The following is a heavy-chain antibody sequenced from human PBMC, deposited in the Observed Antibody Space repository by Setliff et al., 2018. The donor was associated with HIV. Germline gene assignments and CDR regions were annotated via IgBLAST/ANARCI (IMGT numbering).Heavy chain of an antibody. J-gene: IGHJ6*02. CDR1: GYTFSNYC. D-gene: IGHD6-19*01. CDR2: IHPGNSDT. CDR3: AKHLSPGSGWYSKARGMDV. V-gene: IGHV5-51*01. Sequence: GESLKISCKDSGYTFSNYCIAWVRQMPGKGLEWMGIIHPGNSDTTYSPSFQGQVTISADKSISTAYLQWSSLKASDTAMYYCAKHLSPGSGWYSKARGMDVWGQGTTVTVSS.